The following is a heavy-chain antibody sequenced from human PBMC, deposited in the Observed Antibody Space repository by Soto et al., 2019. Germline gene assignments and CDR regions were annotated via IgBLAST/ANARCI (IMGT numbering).Heavy chain of an antibody. CDR1: GGSITGAYY. CDR2: IHYRGTT. CDR3: ERVRDSFGLDV. J-gene: IGHJ6*02. D-gene: IGHD2-15*01. Sequence: SETLSLTCNVSGGSITGAYYWNWIRQHPGKGLEWIGSIHYRGTTDYNPSLKSRITISLDRSKNQFALKLSSVTAADTAVYYCERVRDSFGLDVWGQGTTVTVSS. V-gene: IGHV4-31*03.